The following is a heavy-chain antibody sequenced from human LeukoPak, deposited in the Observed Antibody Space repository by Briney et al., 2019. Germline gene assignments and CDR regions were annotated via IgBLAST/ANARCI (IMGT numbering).Heavy chain of an antibody. CDR2: LNPNSGVT. CDR1: GYTFIGNY. Sequence: ASVKVSCKASGYTFIGNYVHWVRQAPGQGLEWMGWLNPNSGVTNYAQKFQGRVTMTRDTSTSTVYMELSSLRSEDTAIYYCARIRDGYNDAYDLWGQGTVVTVPS. D-gene: IGHD5-24*01. CDR3: ARIRDGYNDAYDL. V-gene: IGHV1-2*02. J-gene: IGHJ3*01.